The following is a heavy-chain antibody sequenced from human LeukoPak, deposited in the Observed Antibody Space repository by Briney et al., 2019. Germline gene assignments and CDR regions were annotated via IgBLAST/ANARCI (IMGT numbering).Heavy chain of an antibody. J-gene: IGHJ5*02. CDR3: ASLYGDYASWFDP. CDR1: GGSISSSSYY. CDR2: IYHSGST. V-gene: IGHV4-39*07. D-gene: IGHD4-17*01. Sequence: SETLSLTCTVSGGSISSSSYYWGWIRQPPGKGLEWIGSIYHSGSTYYNPSLKSRVTISVDTSKNQFSLKLSSVTAADTAVYYCASLYGDYASWFDPWGQGTLVTVSS.